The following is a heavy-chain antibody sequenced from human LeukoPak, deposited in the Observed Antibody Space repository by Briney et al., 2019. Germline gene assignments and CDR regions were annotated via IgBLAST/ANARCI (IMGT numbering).Heavy chain of an antibody. CDR3: ARDRGYSTFDY. CDR1: AFPFSIYW. V-gene: IGHV3-7*01. J-gene: IGHJ4*02. D-gene: IGHD4-23*01. Sequence: GGSLRLSCAPSAFPFSIYWMSWVRQAPGKGLEWVANIKEDGSEINYVDSVKGRFTISRDNDKNSLYLQMNSLRVDDTAVYYCARDRGYSTFDYWGQGTLVTVSS. CDR2: IKEDGSEI.